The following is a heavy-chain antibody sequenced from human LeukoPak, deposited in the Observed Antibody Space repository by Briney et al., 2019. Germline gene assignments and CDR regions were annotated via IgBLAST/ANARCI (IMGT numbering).Heavy chain of an antibody. V-gene: IGHV1-18*01. J-gene: IGHJ3*02. CDR1: GYTFTSYG. D-gene: IGHD6-13*01. CDR3: ARSSSSWYMGGAFDI. CDR2: ISAYNGNT. Sequence: ASVKVSCKASGYTFTSYGISWVRQAPGQGLEWMGWISAYNGNTNYAQKLQGRVTMTTDTSTSTAYMELRSLRSDDTAVYYCARSSSSWYMGGAFDIWGQGTMVTVSS.